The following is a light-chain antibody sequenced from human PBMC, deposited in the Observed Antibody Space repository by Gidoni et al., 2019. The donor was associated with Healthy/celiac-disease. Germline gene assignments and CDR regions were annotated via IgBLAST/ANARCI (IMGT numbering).Light chain of an antibody. CDR3: MQALQTPLT. V-gene: IGKV2-28*01. CDR2: LGS. Sequence: DIVMTQSPRSLPVTPGEPASISCRSSQSLLHSNGYNYLDWYLQKPGQSPQLLIYLGSNRASGVPDRFSGSGSGTDFTLKISRVEAEDVGVYYCMQALQTPLTFXGXTKVXIK. CDR1: QSLLHSNGYNY. J-gene: IGKJ4*01.